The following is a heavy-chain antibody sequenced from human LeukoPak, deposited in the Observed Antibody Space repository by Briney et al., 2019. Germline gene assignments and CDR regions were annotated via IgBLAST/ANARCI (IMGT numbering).Heavy chain of an antibody. CDR3: AREYDSSGYSYYYYYMDV. V-gene: IGHV3-48*04. CDR2: ITSSSSII. D-gene: IGHD3-22*01. CDR1: GFTFSSYT. Sequence: GGSLRLSCAASGFTFSSYTMNWVRQAPGKGLEWVSYITSSSSIIYYADSVKGRFTISRDNAKNSLYLQMNGLRAEDTAVYYCAREYDSSGYSYYYYYMDVWGKGTTVTVSS. J-gene: IGHJ6*03.